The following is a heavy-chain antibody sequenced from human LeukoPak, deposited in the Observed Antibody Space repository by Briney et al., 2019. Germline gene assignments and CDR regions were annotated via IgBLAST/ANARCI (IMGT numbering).Heavy chain of an antibody. V-gene: IGHV3-9*01. CDR3: AKDRYSSSSEIDY. CDR1: GFTLDDYA. D-gene: IGHD6-6*01. J-gene: IGHJ4*02. Sequence: PGRSLRLSCAASGFTLDDYAMHWVRQAPGKGLEWVSGISWNSGSIGYADSVKGRFTISRDNAKNSLYLQMNSLRAEDTALYYCAKDRYSSSSEIDYWGQGTLVTVSS. CDR2: ISWNSGSI.